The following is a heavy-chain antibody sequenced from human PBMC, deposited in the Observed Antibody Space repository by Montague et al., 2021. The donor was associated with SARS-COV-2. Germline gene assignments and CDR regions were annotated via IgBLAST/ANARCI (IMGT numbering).Heavy chain of an antibody. CDR3: ARDVVAAPGTFDY. CDR2: VSASGST. J-gene: IGHJ4*02. V-gene: IGHV4-4*07. CDR1: GXSISYFY. D-gene: IGHD6-13*01. Sequence: SETLSLTCTVSGXSISYFYWSWIRQPAGKGPEWIGRVSASGSTNYNPSLNSRVTMSVDTSKKQFSLKLSPVTAADTAVYYCARDVVAAPGTFDYRGQGTLVTVSS.